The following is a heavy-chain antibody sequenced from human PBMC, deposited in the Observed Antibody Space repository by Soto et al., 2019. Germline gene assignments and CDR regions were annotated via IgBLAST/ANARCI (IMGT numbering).Heavy chain of an antibody. V-gene: IGHV1-3*01. CDR2: INAGNGNT. J-gene: IGHJ6*02. D-gene: IGHD4-17*01. CDR1: GYTFTSYA. Sequence: QVQLVQSGDEVKKPGASVKVSCKASGYTFTSYAMHWVRQAPGHRLEWMGWINAGNGNTKYSQKLQGRVTITRDTSASTADMELSSLRSEATAVYYCARTVGYYYVMDVWGQGTTVTVSS. CDR3: ARTVGYYYVMDV.